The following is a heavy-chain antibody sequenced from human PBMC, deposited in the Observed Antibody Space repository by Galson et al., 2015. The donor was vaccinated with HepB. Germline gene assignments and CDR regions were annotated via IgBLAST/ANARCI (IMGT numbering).Heavy chain of an antibody. CDR3: VRVKSVFDWSQKMFFFFRMDV. CDR2: IYTGGST. D-gene: IGHD3-9*01. J-gene: IGHJ6*02. V-gene: IGHV3-53*01. CDR1: GFNVSDNF. Sequence: SLRLSCAASGFNVSDNFMSWVRQAPGKGLEWVSFIYTGGSTFYTDSVKGRFTISKDNAKDIVYLQMNSLRTEDTALYFCVRVKSVFDWSQKMFFFFRMDVWGQGTAVTVSS.